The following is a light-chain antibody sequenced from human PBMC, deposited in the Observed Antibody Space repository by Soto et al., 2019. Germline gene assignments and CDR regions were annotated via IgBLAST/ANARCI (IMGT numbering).Light chain of an antibody. CDR1: QSISTW. CDR3: QQYNSYSRT. V-gene: IGKV1-5*03. J-gene: IGKJ1*01. CDR2: KAP. Sequence: DIQMTQSPSTLSASVGDRVTITCRANQSISTWLAWYQQEPGKAPKLLIYKAPHLDSGVPSRFSGSGSGTEFTLTISSLQHDDFATYYCQQYNSYSRTFGQGTKVEIK.